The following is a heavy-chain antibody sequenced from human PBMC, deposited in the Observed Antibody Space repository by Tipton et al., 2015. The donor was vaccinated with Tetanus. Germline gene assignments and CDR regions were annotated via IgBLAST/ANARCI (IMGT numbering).Heavy chain of an antibody. D-gene: IGHD3-10*01. CDR3: VRLVATTVVRGAFDI. Sequence: QSGAEVKKPGASVKVSCKASGYTFTNYDINWGRQASGQGLEWMGWMNPNSGNAGSAQKFQGRVTMTRDTSISTAYMELSRLRSEDTALYYCVRLVATTVVRGAFDIWGQGTMVNVSS. CDR1: GYTFTNYD. V-gene: IGHV1-8*01. J-gene: IGHJ3*02. CDR2: MNPNSGNA.